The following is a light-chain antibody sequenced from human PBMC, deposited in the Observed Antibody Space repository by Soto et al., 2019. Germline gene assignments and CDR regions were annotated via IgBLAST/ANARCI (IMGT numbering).Light chain of an antibody. Sequence: QSALTQPASVSGSPGQSITISCTGTSSDVGGYNYVSWYQQHPGKAPKLMIYDVANRPTGVSNRFSGSKSGNTASLTISALQAEDEADYYCSSYTSSSTVVFGGGTKLTVI. CDR1: SSDVGGYNY. CDR3: SSYTSSSTVV. CDR2: DVA. V-gene: IGLV2-14*01. J-gene: IGLJ2*01.